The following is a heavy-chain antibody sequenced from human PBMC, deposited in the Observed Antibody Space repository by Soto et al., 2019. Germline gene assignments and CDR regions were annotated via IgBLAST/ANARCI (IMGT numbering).Heavy chain of an antibody. J-gene: IGHJ6*02. CDR2: VKSKTDDGTT. Sequence: GGCRRLSCAAAGVTVSNAWMSWGRQAPGKGREWVGRVKSKTDDGTTDYAAPVKCRFTISREDSKNTRYLEMYSLKTEDTAEYYSATWSEYSYGYHYYGMDVWGQGTTVTVSS. V-gene: IGHV3-15*01. D-gene: IGHD5-18*01. CDR3: ATWSEYSYGYHYYGMDV. CDR1: GVTVSNAW.